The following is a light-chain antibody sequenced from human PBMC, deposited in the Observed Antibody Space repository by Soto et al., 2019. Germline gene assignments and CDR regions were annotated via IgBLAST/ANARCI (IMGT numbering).Light chain of an antibody. V-gene: IGKV1-33*01. Sequence: DIQMTQSPSSLSASVGDRVTITCQASQDISNFLNWYQQKPGKAPKLLIYDASNLETGVPSRFSGSGSGTDFTFTIISLQPEDIATYYCQRYDNLPPYTFGQGTQLEIK. CDR1: QDISNF. CDR3: QRYDNLPPYT. J-gene: IGKJ2*01. CDR2: DAS.